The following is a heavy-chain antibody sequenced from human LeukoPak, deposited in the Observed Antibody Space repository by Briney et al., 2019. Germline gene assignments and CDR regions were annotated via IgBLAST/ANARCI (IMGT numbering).Heavy chain of an antibody. D-gene: IGHD3-10*01. CDR2: IYHSGST. Sequence: SETLSLTCSVSGGSFSSYYWSWIRQPPGKGLEWIGSIYHSGSTNYNPSLKSRVTISVDTSRNQFSLKLSSVTAADTAVYYCGSGRSPGTSYEAIDYWGQGTLVTVSS. J-gene: IGHJ4*02. CDR1: GGSFSSYY. V-gene: IGHV4-59*01. CDR3: GSGRSPGTSYEAIDY.